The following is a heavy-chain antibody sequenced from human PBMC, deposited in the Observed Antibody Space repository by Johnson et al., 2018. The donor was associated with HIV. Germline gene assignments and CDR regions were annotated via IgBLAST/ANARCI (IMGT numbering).Heavy chain of an antibody. CDR3: AKDRGGGSYIDAFDI. J-gene: IGHJ3*02. Sequence: VKLVESGGGLVKPGGSLRLSCAASGFTFSNAWMSWVRQAPGKGLEWVGRIKSKTDGGTTDYAAPVKGRFTISRDDSKNTLYLQMNSLRAEDTAVYYCAKDRGGGSYIDAFDIWGQGTMVTVSS. V-gene: IGHV3-15*01. CDR1: GFTFSNAW. CDR2: IKSKTDGGTT. D-gene: IGHD1-26*01.